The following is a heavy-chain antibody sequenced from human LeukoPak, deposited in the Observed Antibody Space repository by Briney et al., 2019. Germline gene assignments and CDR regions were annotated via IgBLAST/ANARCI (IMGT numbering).Heavy chain of an antibody. Sequence: SQTLSLTCTVSSGSISSPDYFWTWIRHPPGMGLEWIGYIFYTGKTYYSPSLKSRLNISIDTSKNQFSLKLNSATAADTAMYYCARTVAGCSSSSCSSPLDVWGKGTTVTVSS. CDR2: IFYTGKT. V-gene: IGHV4-30-4*08. CDR1: SGSISSPDYF. CDR3: ARTVAGCSSSSCSSPLDV. D-gene: IGHD2-2*01. J-gene: IGHJ6*04.